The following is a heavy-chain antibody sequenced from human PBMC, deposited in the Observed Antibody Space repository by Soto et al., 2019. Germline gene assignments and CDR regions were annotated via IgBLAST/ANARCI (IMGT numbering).Heavy chain of an antibody. J-gene: IGHJ4*02. CDR3: ATGPSRSNSFTQFDY. CDR2: IYYTGMT. V-gene: IGHV4-39*01. Sequence: SESLSLTCSVSGTSISSSDYYWDGVRRPPGKGLEWITSIYYTGMTYYNPSLKSRVTISVDRSKNQLSLKLNSVTAADRAVYYSATGPSRSNSFTQFDYLAQGILV. D-gene: IGHD6-13*01. CDR1: GTSISSSDYY.